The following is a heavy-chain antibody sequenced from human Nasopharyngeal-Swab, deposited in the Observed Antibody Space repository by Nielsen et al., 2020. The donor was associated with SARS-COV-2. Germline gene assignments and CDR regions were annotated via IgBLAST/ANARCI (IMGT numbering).Heavy chain of an antibody. D-gene: IGHD3-22*01. CDR2: ISGSGGST. V-gene: IGHV3-23*01. J-gene: IGHJ4*02. Sequence: GESLKISCAASGFTFSSYAMSWVRQAPGKGLEWVSTISGSGGSTYYADSVKGRFTISRDNSKNTLYLQMNSLRAEDTAVYYCAKVSSYFDSSALDYWGQRTLVTVSS. CDR3: AKVSSYFDSSALDY. CDR1: GFTFSSYA.